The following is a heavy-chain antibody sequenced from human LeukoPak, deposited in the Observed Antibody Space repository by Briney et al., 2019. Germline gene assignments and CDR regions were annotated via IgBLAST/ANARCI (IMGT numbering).Heavy chain of an antibody. J-gene: IGHJ4*02. CDR3: ARDRGYDHFDY. V-gene: IGHV3-7*01. D-gene: IGHD5-12*01. Sequence: GGSLRLSCAGSGFTFSNYWMTWVRQAPGKGLEWVANIKQDGSEKYYVDSVKGRFTISRDNSKNTLYLQMNSLRAEDTAVYYCARDRGYDHFDYWGQGTLVTVSS. CDR2: IKQDGSEK. CDR1: GFTFSNYW.